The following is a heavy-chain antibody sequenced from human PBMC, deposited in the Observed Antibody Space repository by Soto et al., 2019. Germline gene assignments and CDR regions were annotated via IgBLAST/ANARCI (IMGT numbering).Heavy chain of an antibody. D-gene: IGHD1-26*01. V-gene: IGHV3-7*03. J-gene: IGHJ6*02. CDR3: ARSSFGSYYGMDV. Sequence: QPGGSLRLSCAASGFTFSSYWMSWVRQAPGKGLEWVANIKQDGSEKYYVDSVKGRFTISRDNAKNSLYLQMNSLRAEDTAVYYCARSSFGSYYGMDVWGQGTTVTVSS. CDR2: IKQDGSEK. CDR1: GFTFSSYW.